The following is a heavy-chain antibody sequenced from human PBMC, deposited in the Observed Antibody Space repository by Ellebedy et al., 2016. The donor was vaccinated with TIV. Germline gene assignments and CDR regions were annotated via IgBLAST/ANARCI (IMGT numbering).Heavy chain of an antibody. CDR3: VRIRGDDY. J-gene: IGHJ4*02. CDR1: GYTFTGYY. Sequence: ASVKVSCKASGYTFTGYYMHWVRQAPGQGLEWMGWINPDSGGTNFAQKFQGRVTMTRDTSISTAYMELSRLRSDDTAVYYCVRIRGDDYWGQGTLVTVSS. CDR2: INPDSGGT. D-gene: IGHD3-10*01. V-gene: IGHV1-2*02.